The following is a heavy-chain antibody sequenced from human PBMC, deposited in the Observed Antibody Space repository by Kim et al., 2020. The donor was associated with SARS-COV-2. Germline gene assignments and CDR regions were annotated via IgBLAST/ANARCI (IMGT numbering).Heavy chain of an antibody. CDR2: IYYSGST. CDR3: ARAGDYGDYYDYYYYGMDV. CDR1: GGSISSGGYY. Sequence: SETLSLTCTVSGGSISSGGYYWSWIRQHPGKGLEWIGYIYYSGSTYYNPSLKSRVTISVDTSKNQFSLKLSSVTAADTAVYYCARAGDYGDYYDYYYYGMDVWGQGTTVTVSS. V-gene: IGHV4-31*03. J-gene: IGHJ6*02. D-gene: IGHD4-17*01.